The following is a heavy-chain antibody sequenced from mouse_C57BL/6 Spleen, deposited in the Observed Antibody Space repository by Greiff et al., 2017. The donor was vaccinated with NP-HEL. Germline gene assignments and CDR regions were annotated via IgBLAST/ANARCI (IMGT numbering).Heavy chain of an antibody. Sequence: EVMLVESGGGLVKPGGSLKLSCAASGFTFSSYAMSWVRQTPEKRLEWVATISDGGSYTYYPDNVKGRFTISRDNAKTNLYLQMSHLKSEDTAMYYCARDYDGYYVKNLDYWGQGTTLTVSS. V-gene: IGHV5-4*01. J-gene: IGHJ2*01. CDR2: ISDGGSYT. CDR3: ARDYDGYYVKNLDY. CDR1: GFTFSSYA. D-gene: IGHD2-3*01.